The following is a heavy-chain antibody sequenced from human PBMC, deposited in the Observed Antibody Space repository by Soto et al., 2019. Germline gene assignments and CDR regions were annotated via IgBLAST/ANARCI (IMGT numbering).Heavy chain of an antibody. V-gene: IGHV4-4*02. J-gene: IGHJ6*03. D-gene: IGHD3-3*01. Sequence: SETLSLTCAVSSDPISRSHWLAWVRQSPGKGLEWLGDIYYSGSVYYNPSLRSRISISMDKSNNQFSLNLSSVTAADTAVYYCARTFWSGSRLDYYYMDVWGKGTTVTVSS. CDR3: ARTFWSGSRLDYYYMDV. CDR1: SDPISRSHW. CDR2: IYYSGSV.